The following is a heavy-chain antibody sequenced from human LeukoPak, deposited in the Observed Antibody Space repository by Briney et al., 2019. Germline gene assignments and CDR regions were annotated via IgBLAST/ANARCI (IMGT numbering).Heavy chain of an antibody. CDR3: GREGYNWNDGGANGRDV. D-gene: IGHD1-20*01. J-gene: IGHJ6*04. V-gene: IGHV4-61*02. CDR2: IYTSGST. Sequence: ASQTLSLTCTVSGGSISSGSYYWSWIRQPAGKGLEWIGRIYTSGSTNYNPSLKSRVTISVDTSKNQFSLKLSSVTAADPAVYYWGREGYNWNDGGANGRDVGGKGPTVPFSS. CDR1: GGSISSGSYY.